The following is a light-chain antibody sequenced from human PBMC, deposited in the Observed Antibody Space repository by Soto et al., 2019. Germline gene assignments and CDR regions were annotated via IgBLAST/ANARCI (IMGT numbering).Light chain of an antibody. CDR2: KAS. J-gene: IGKJ2*01. CDR3: QQYNSYPYT. V-gene: IGKV1-5*03. CDR1: QSISSW. Sequence: DIQMTQSPSTLSASVGDRVTITCRARQSISSWLAWYQQKPGKAPKLLIYKASSLESGVPSKFSGSGSGTEFTLTISSLQPDDCATYYCQQYNSYPYTFGQGTKLEIK.